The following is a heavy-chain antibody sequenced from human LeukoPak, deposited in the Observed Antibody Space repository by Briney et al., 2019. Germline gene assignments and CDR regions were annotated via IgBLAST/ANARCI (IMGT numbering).Heavy chain of an antibody. CDR1: GFTFSNYA. CDR3: AANDDFTTHTEF. Sequence: QTGGSLRLSCAASGFTFSNYAMSWVRQAPGKGLEWVSTISGGGGSAYYADSVKGRFTISRDNSKNTLFLQMNSLRAEDPAVYYCAANDDFTTHTEFWGQGTLVTVSS. V-gene: IGHV3-23*01. J-gene: IGHJ4*02. CDR2: ISGGGGSA. D-gene: IGHD4-17*01.